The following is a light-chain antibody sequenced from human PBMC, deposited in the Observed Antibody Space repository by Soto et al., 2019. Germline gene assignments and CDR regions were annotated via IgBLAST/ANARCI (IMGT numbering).Light chain of an antibody. V-gene: IGKV3-11*01. Sequence: EIVLTQSPATLSLSPGERATLSCRASQSVSSYLAWYQQKPGQAPRLLIYDASNRATGIPARFSGSGSRTEFTLTISSLEPEDFAVYYCQQRSNWPRTFGQGTKVEIK. CDR2: DAS. CDR1: QSVSSY. J-gene: IGKJ1*01. CDR3: QQRSNWPRT.